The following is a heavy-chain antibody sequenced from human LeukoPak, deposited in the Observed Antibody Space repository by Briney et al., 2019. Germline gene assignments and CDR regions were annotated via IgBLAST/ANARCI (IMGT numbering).Heavy chain of an antibody. CDR3: AREIAARPLWGYYYYYYMDV. Sequence: ASVKVSCKASGGTLSSYAISWVRQAPGQGLEWMGGIIPIFGTANYAQKFQGRVTITADEPTSTAYMELSSLRSEDTAVYYCAREIAARPLWGYYYYYYMDVWGKGTTVTVSS. CDR1: GGTLSSYA. J-gene: IGHJ6*03. D-gene: IGHD6-6*01. CDR2: IIPIFGTA. V-gene: IGHV1-69*13.